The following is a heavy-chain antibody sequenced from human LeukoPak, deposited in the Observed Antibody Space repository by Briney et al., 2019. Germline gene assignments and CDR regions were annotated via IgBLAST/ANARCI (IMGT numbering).Heavy chain of an antibody. V-gene: IGHV4-39*07. Sequence: SETLSLTCTVSGGSISSSSYYWGWIRQPPGKGLEWIGSIYYSGSTYYNPSLKSRVTISGDTSKNQFSLKLSSVTAADTAVYXXXXXXXXXXXXXXXXXWGQGTLVTVSS. CDR2: IYYSGST. CDR1: GGSISSSSYY. CDR3: XXXXXXXXXXXXXXX. J-gene: IGHJ4*02.